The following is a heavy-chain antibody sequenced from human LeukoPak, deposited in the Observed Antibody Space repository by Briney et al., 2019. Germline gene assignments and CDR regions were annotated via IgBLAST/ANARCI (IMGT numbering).Heavy chain of an antibody. CDR3: TLGANYYDRNTYYFTDY. CDR2: VYNSGST. J-gene: IGHJ4*02. V-gene: IGHV4-59*12. Sequence: SETLSLTCTVSGGSISNYYWSWIRQPPGKGLEWLGYVYNSGSTHYNPSLKSRATLSLDTSKNQFSLRLSSVTAADTALYFCTLGANYYDRNTYYFTDYWGQGTLVTVSS. CDR1: GGSISNYY. D-gene: IGHD3-22*01.